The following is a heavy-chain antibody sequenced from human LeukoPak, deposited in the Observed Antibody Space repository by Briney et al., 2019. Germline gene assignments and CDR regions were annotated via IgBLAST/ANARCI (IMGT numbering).Heavy chain of an antibody. Sequence: SETLSLTCAVSGVPFSNYYWSWVRQSPRQGLEWIGEINHSGYTNYNPSLKSRVPMSIDTSKNQFSRWLTAVTAADTGVYYCTRAVAGHPDWGQGTLVTVSS. CDR1: GVPFSNYY. J-gene: IGHJ4*02. CDR3: TRAVAGHPD. CDR2: INHSGYT. V-gene: IGHV4-34*01. D-gene: IGHD5-12*01.